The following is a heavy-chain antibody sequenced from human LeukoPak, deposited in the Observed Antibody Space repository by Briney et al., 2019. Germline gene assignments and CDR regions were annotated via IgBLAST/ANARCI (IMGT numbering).Heavy chain of an antibody. Sequence: ASVKVSCKASGYTFTSYYMHWLRQAPGQGLAWMGIIDPSGGSTSYAQKFQGRVTMTRDTSTSTVYMELNSLRAEDTAVYHCMMSLTAHYYYGMDVWGQGTTVTVSS. D-gene: IGHD2-21*02. CDR3: MMSLTAHYYYGMDV. J-gene: IGHJ6*02. CDR2: IDPSGGST. V-gene: IGHV1-46*01. CDR1: GYTFTSYY.